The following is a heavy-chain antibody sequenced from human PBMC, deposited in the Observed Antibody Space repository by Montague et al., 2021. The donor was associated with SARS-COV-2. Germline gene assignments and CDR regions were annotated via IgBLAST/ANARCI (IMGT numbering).Heavy chain of an antibody. CDR3: ARDLPSFFLGIAVAGPFDP. V-gene: IGHV3-21*01. J-gene: IGHJ5*02. CDR1: GFTFSSYY. Sequence: SLRLSCAASGFTFSSYYMNWVRQAPGKGLEWVSFISGSSSNIYYADSVEGRFTISRDNAKNSLYLQMNSLRAEDTAVYYCARDLPSFFLGIAVAGPFDPWGQGTLVTVSS. D-gene: IGHD6-19*01. CDR2: ISGSSSNI.